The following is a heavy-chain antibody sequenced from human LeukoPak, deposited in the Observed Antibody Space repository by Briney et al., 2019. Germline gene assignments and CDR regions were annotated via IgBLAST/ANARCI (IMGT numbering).Heavy chain of an antibody. CDR1: GYTFSSYG. CDR3: ARMEMATAIFDY. J-gene: IGHJ4*02. Sequence: ASVKVSCKASGYTFSSYGISWVRQAPGQGLEWMGWISAYNGNTNYAQNLQGRVTMTTGTSTSTAYMELRSLRSDDTAMYYCARMEMATAIFDYWGQGTLVTVSS. V-gene: IGHV1-18*01. D-gene: IGHD5-24*01. CDR2: ISAYNGNT.